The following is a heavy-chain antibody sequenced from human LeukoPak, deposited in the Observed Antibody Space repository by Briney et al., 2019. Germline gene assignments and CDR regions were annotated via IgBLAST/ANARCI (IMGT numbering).Heavy chain of an antibody. CDR3: AKGYDSHNKHYLDY. J-gene: IGHJ4*02. V-gene: IGHV3-7*03. D-gene: IGHD3-22*01. CDR1: GFTFSTYY. CDR2: IKQDGSQK. Sequence: GGSLRLSCAASGFTFSTYYMTWVRQAPGKGLEWVANIKQDGSQKYYVDSVQGRFTISRDNAKNSLYLQMNSLRAEDTAVYYCAKGYDSHNKHYLDYWGQGTLVTVSS.